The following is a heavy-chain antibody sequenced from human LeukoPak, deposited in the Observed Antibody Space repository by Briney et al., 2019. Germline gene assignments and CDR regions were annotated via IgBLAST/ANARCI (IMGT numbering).Heavy chain of an antibody. V-gene: IGHV1-69*13. J-gene: IGHJ5*02. D-gene: IGHD2-2*01. CDR2: IIPIFGTA. CDR1: GGTFSSYA. Sequence: SVKVSCKASGGTFSSYAISWVRQAPGQGLEWMGGIIPIFGTANYAQKFQGRVTITADESTSSAYMELSSLRSEDTAVYYCARDWAKGGCSSTSCYSKYNWFDPWGQGTLVTVSS. CDR3: ARDWAKGGCSSTSCYSKYNWFDP.